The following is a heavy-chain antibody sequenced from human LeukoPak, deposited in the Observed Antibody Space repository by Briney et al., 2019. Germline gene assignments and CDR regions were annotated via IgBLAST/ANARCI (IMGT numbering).Heavy chain of an antibody. J-gene: IGHJ4*02. CDR3: AKRKKYSSSWFPFDY. D-gene: IGHD6-13*01. Sequence: PGGSLRLSCAASGFTFSSYAMSWVRQAPGKGLEWVSAISGSGGSTYYADSVKGRFTISRDNSKNTLYLQMNSLRAEDTAVYYCAKRKKYSSSWFPFDYWGQGTLVTVSS. CDR2: ISGSGGST. CDR1: GFTFSSYA. V-gene: IGHV3-23*01.